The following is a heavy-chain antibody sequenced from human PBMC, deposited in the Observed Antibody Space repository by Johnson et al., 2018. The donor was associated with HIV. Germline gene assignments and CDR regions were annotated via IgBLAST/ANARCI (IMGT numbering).Heavy chain of an antibody. J-gene: IGHJ3*01. V-gene: IGHV3-20*04. CDR3: VRANDFWSGYYPPGAFDV. D-gene: IGHD3-3*01. CDR1: GFTFEDYG. Sequence: EVQLVESGGGVVRPGGSLRLSCVVFGFTFEDYGMSWVRQAPGKGLEWVSGINWNGGSTGYADSVKGRFTISRENAKNSLYLQMSTLRAEDTALYYCVRANDFWSGYYPPGAFDVWDQGTVVTVSS. CDR2: INWNGGST.